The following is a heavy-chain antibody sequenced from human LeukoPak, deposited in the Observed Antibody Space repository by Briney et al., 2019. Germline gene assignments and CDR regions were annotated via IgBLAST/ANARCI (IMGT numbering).Heavy chain of an antibody. J-gene: IGHJ4*02. CDR1: GFTFSHSY. Sequence: GGSLRLSCAASGFTFSHSYMHWVRQAPGKGLVWVSRIDNDGGTSYADSVKGRFTITRDNAKNTLYLQMNSLRAEDTALYYCARDLNYNLDFWGQGTLVTVSS. CDR3: ARDLNYNLDF. D-gene: IGHD5-24*01. V-gene: IGHV3-74*01. CDR2: IDNDGGT.